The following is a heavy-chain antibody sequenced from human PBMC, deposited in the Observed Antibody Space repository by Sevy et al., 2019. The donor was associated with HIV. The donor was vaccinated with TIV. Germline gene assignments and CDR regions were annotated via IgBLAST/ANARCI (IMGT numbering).Heavy chain of an antibody. J-gene: IGHJ4*02. Sequence: GGSLRLSCTASGFTFGDYAMSWFRQAPGKGLEWVGFIRSKAYGGTTEYAASVKGRFTISRDDSKSIAYLQMNSLKTEDTAVYYCTKGRGLRWFGGNYDYWGQGTLVTVSS. CDR2: IRSKAYGGTT. CDR3: TKGRGLRWFGGNYDY. V-gene: IGHV3-49*03. D-gene: IGHD3-10*01. CDR1: GFTFGDYA.